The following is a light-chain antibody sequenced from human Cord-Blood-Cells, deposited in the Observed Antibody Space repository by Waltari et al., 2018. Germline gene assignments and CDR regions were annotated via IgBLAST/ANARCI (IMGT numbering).Light chain of an antibody. CDR1: SSDVGGYNY. V-gene: IGLV2-14*01. CDR2: DVS. CDR3: SSYTSSSTVV. J-gene: IGLJ2*01. Sequence: QSALTQPASVSGSPGQSITISCTGTSSDVGGYNYVSCYQQHPGKAPKLMFYDVSKRPAGVSNRFSGSKSGNTASLTISGLQAEDEADYYCSSYTSSSTVVFGGGTKLTVL.